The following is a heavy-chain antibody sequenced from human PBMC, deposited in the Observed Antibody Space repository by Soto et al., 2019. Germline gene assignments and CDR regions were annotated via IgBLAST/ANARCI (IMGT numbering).Heavy chain of an antibody. CDR1: GYTFTSSY. CDR2: INPNSGGT. Sequence: ASVKPSCAASGYTFTSSYMHWGRQAPGQGLEWMGWINPNSGGTNYAQKFQGRVTMTRDTSISTAYMELSRLRSEDTAVYYCARRLGRSSCWYFSVGTDHWGQGTPVTVAA. J-gene: IGHJ4*01. V-gene: IGHV1-2*02. D-gene: IGHD6-13*01. CDR3: ARRLGRSSCWYFSVGTDH.